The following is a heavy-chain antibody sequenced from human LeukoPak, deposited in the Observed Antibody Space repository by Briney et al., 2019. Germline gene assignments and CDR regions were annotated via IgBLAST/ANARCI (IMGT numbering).Heavy chain of an antibody. Sequence: GGSLRLSCAASGFTFSSYWMSWVRQAPGKGLEWVANIKQDGSEKYYVDSVKGRFTISRDNAKNSLYLQMNSLRAEDTAVYYCASGQADYYDSSGYFDYWGQGTLVTVSS. J-gene: IGHJ4*02. D-gene: IGHD3-22*01. CDR3: ASGQADYYDSSGYFDY. V-gene: IGHV3-7*01. CDR2: IKQDGSEK. CDR1: GFTFSSYW.